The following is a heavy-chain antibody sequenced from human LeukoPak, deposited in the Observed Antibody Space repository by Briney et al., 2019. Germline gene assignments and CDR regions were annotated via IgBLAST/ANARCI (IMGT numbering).Heavy chain of an antibody. D-gene: IGHD3-22*01. J-gene: IGHJ3*01. V-gene: IGHV5-51*01. Sequence: GESLKISCKGSGYRFNAYWIAWVRQMPGKGLEWMGIIYPDDSDTRYSPSFQGQVTISADKSVRTAYLQWSSLKASGTAMYYCARPNITSYYDSRGYDAFDAWGQGTMVTVSS. CDR1: GYRFNAYW. CDR3: ARPNITSYYDSRGYDAFDA. CDR2: IYPDDSDT.